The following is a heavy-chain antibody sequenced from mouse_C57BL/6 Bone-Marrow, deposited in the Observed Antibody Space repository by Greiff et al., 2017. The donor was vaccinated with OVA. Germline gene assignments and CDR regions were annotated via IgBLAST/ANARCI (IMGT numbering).Heavy chain of an antibody. CDR1: GYTFTSYW. CDR3: AREDYPLDY. J-gene: IGHJ2*01. CDR2: IYPGSGST. D-gene: IGHD5-5*01. Sequence: QVQLQQSGAELVKPGASVKMSCKASGYTFTSYWITWVKQRPGQGLEWIRDIYPGSGSTYYNEKFKSKATLTVDTSSSTSYMQLSSLTSEDSAVYYCAREDYPLDYWGQGTTLTVSS. V-gene: IGHV1-55*01.